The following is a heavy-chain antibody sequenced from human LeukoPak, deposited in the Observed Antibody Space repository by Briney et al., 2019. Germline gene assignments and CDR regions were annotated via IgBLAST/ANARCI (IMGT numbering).Heavy chain of an antibody. D-gene: IGHD3-16*01. CDR3: ARDRGAVGGLLSYHFYYMDV. CDR2: ITTGSSTI. V-gene: IGHV3-48*01. J-gene: IGHJ6*03. Sequence: PGGSLRLSCAASGFTFSSHNMNWVRQAPGRGLEWISYITTGSSTIKYADSVTGRFTISRDNTKSSLYLQMNSLRAEDTAVYYCARDRGAVGGLLSYHFYYMDVWGKGTPVTVS. CDR1: GFTFSSHN.